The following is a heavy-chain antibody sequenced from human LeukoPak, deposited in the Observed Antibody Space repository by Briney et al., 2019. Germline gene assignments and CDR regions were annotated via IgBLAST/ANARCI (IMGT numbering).Heavy chain of an antibody. Sequence: SETLSLTCTVSGGPISSYYWSWIRQPAGKGLEWIGRIYTSGSTNYNPSLKSRVTMSVDTSKNQFSLKLSSVTAADTAVYYCAREVTYYYDSSGYEDAFDIWGQGTMVTVSS. CDR3: AREVTYYYDSSGYEDAFDI. V-gene: IGHV4-4*07. CDR1: GGPISSYY. J-gene: IGHJ3*02. D-gene: IGHD3-22*01. CDR2: IYTSGST.